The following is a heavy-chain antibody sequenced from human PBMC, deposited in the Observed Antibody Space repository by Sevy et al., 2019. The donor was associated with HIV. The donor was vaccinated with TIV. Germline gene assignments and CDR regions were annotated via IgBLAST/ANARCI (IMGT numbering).Heavy chain of an antibody. Sequence: SETLSLTCTVSGGSINPYSCTWIRQPPGKGLEWIGYIDYSGSTNYIPSLKSRATISADTSKIQFSLNLSSVTAADTAVYYCARVGSWYYGSTGNAFDIWGQGTMVTVSS. J-gene: IGHJ3*02. D-gene: IGHD3-10*01. CDR2: IDYSGST. CDR1: GGSINPYS. V-gene: IGHV4-59*01. CDR3: ARVGSWYYGSTGNAFDI.